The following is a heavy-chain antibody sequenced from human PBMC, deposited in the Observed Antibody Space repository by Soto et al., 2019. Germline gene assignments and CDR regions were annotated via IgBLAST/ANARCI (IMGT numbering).Heavy chain of an antibody. D-gene: IGHD4-17*01. CDR2: IKEDGSQK. V-gene: IGHV3-7*01. J-gene: IGHJ4*02. CDR3: ARDTYGDYGQVLDY. CDR1: GFTFSRHW. Sequence: EVQLVESGGGLVQPGGSLRLSCAASGFTFSRHWMTWVRQAPGKGLEWVANIKEDGSQKYYVDSVKGRFTISRDNAKNSVYLQMNSLRAEDTALYYCARDTYGDYGQVLDYWGQGTLVTVS.